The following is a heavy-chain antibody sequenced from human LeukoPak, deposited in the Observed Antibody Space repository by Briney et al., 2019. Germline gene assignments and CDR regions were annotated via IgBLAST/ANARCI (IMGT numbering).Heavy chain of an antibody. CDR2: ISYDGSNK. J-gene: IGHJ4*02. D-gene: IGHD6-6*01. CDR1: GFTFSSYG. CDR3: AKELVLPHFDY. V-gene: IGHV3-30*18. Sequence: QTGRSLRLSCAASGFTFSSYGMHWGRQAPGKGLEWVAVISYDGSNKYYADSVKGRFTISRDNSKNTLYLQMNSLRAEDTAVYYCAKELVLPHFDYWGQGTLVTVSS.